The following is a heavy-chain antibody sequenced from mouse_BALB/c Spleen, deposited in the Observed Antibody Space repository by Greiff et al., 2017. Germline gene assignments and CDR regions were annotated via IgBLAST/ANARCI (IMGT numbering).Heavy chain of an antibody. CDR1: GFTFSSYA. J-gene: IGHJ1*01. D-gene: IGHD1-1*01. CDR2: ISSGGST. Sequence: EVMLVESGGGLVKPGGSLKLSCAASGFTFSSYAMSWVRQTPEKRLEWVASISSGGSTYYPDSVKDRFTISRGNARNNLYLQMRSLRSEDTSMYYCARRGRGSSYVDWYFDVWGAGTTVTVSS. CDR3: ARRGRGSSYVDWYFDV. V-gene: IGHV5-6-5*01.